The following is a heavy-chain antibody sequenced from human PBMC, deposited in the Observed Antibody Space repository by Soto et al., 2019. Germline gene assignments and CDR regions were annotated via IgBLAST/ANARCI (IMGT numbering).Heavy chain of an antibody. Sequence: PSETLSLTWAVYGGSFSGYFWCWIRHPPGKGLGWIGEINHSGSTNYNPSLKSRVTISVATSKTQFSLKLSSVTPADMAVYDCARLPNLLIISMVRGAPRWFDLPGQGNLVT. J-gene: IGHJ5*02. D-gene: IGHD3-10*01. CDR2: INHSGST. CDR1: GGSFSGYF. V-gene: IGHV4-34*01. CDR3: ARLPNLLIISMVRGAPRWFDL.